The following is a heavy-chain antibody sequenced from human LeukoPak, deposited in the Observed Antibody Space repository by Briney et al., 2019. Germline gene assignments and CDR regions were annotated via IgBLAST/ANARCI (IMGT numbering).Heavy chain of an antibody. CDR2: ITSISSYI. D-gene: IGHD3-22*01. CDR1: GFTFNTYN. J-gene: IGHJ4*02. V-gene: IGHV3-21*04. CDR3: AADYYDSSGYYVDY. Sequence: GGSLRLSCAASGFTFNTYNMNWARQAPGQGLEWVSSITSISSYIYYADSVKGRFTISRDNAKNSLYLQMNSLRSEDTAVYYCAADYYDSSGYYVDYWGQGTLVTVSS.